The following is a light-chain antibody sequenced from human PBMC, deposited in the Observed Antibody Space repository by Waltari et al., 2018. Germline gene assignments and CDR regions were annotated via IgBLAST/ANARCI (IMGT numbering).Light chain of an antibody. Sequence: DIQMNQSPSTLSASVGDRVTISCRASQSVNGWLAWYQQIPGKAPKVLIYKTSRLQSGVPSRFSGSGSGTEFTLTISCLQPDDFATYYCQQYYTFPKTFGQGTKV. V-gene: IGKV1-5*03. CDR2: KTS. CDR3: QQYYTFPKT. J-gene: IGKJ1*01. CDR1: QSVNGW.